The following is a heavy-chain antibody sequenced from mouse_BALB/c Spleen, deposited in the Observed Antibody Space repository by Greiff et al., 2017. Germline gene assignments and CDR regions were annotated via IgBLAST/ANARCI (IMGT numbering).Heavy chain of an antibody. V-gene: IGHV5-6-3*01. Sequence: EVKLVESGGGLVQPGGSLKLSCAASGFTFSSYGMSWVRQTPDKRLELVATINSTGGSTYYPDSVKGRFTISRDNAKNTRYLQMSSLKSEDTAMYYCARDRTGWLRYFDVWGAGTTVTVSA. J-gene: IGHJ1*01. CDR1: GFTFSSYG. D-gene: IGHD2-3*01. CDR2: INSTGGST. CDR3: ARDRTGWLRYFDV.